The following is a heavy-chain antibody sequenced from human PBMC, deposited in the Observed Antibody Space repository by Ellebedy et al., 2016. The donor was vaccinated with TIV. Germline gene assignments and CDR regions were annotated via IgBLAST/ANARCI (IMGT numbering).Heavy chain of an antibody. V-gene: IGHV3-33*04. CDR3: ARDQAVLRYFGNWFDP. Sequence: PGGSLRLSCSASGFTFRSYAIHWVRQAPGKGLEWVSGMTSDGRQTRFIDSVRGRLTMSSDTSETTVHLQMSSLRVEDTAVYYCARDQAVLRYFGNWFDPWGQGTLVTVSS. D-gene: IGHD3-9*01. CDR1: GFTFRSYA. CDR2: MTSDGRQT. J-gene: IGHJ5*02.